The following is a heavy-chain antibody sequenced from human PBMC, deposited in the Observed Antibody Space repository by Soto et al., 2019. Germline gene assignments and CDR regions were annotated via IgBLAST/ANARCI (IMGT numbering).Heavy chain of an antibody. J-gene: IGHJ5*01. CDR3: AGGSGFFIDS. CDR2: VKKDGSEE. V-gene: IGHV3-7*03. D-gene: IGHD3-22*01. Sequence: AGSLTLSCTASGFTISSDCMNWVRQPPGKGLEWVAIVKKDGSEEFYSYSVNGLCTIFTDNTNNSVYLQMNTLTAEDTAVYYCAGGSGFFIDSWGRGTLVTVSS. CDR1: GFTISSDC.